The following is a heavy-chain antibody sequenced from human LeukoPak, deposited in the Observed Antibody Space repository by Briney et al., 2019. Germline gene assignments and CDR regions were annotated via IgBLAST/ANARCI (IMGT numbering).Heavy chain of an antibody. CDR2: INHSGGT. Sequence: PSETLSLTCGVYGGPFSGNYWSWIRQPPGKGLEWIGQINHSGGTNYNPSLKSRVTISVDTSKNQFSLKLNSVTAADTAVYYCARTPFGYSSSFLDYWGQGTLITVSS. CDR1: GGPFSGNY. V-gene: IGHV4-34*01. J-gene: IGHJ4*02. D-gene: IGHD6-13*01. CDR3: ARTPFGYSSSFLDY.